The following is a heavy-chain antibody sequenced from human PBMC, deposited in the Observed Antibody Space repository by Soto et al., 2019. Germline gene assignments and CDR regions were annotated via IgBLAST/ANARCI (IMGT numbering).Heavy chain of an antibody. CDR1: GYTFTSYG. CDR2: ISAYNGNT. D-gene: IGHD3-10*01. CDR3: ARADYYGSGSPRWFDP. J-gene: IGHJ5*02. Sequence: GASVKVSCKASGYTFTSYGISWVRQAPGQGLEWMGWISAYNGNTNYAQKLQGRVTMTTDTSTSTAYMELRSLRSDDTAVYYCARADYYGSGSPRWFDPWGQGTLVTVSS. V-gene: IGHV1-18*01.